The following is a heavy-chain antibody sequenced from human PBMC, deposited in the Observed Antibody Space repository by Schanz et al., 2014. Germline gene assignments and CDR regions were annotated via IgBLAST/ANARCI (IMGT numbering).Heavy chain of an antibody. D-gene: IGHD4-17*01. V-gene: IGHV3-33*06. CDR2: IWFDGNNK. CDR1: GFTFSAYG. J-gene: IGHJ3*02. CDR3: AKDPHRDYGGKPQTFDI. Sequence: QVQLVESGGGVVQPGRSLRLSCAASGFTFSAYGMHWVRQAPGKWLEWVAVIWFDGNNKFYADSVKGRFTISRDNSKNTLYLQMSSLRAEDTALYYCAKDPHRDYGGKPQTFDIWGQGTMVTVSS.